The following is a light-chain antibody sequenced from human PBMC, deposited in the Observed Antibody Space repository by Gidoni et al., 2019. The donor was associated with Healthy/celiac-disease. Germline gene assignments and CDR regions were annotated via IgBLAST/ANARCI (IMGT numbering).Light chain of an antibody. CDR2: GAS. CDR3: QQYGSSLYT. V-gene: IGKV3-20*01. CDR1: QRVRSSY. Sequence: EIVLTQSPGTLSLSPGERATRSCRASQRVRSSYLAWYQQKPGQAPRLLIYGASSRATGIPDRFSGSGSGTDFTLTISRLEPEDFAVYYCQQYGSSLYTFGQGTKLEIK. J-gene: IGKJ2*01.